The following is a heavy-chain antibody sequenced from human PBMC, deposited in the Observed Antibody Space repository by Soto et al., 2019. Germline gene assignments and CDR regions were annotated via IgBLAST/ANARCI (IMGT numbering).Heavy chain of an antibody. V-gene: IGHV3-23*01. J-gene: IGHJ4*02. CDR3: AKRQGIGAAAKNFDF. D-gene: IGHD6-13*01. CDR2: ISAGGNLI. Sequence: PXESLRLSCAASGFIFSNHAISWVRQVPREGLEWVSGISAGGNLIYYADSVRGRFTMSRDNSKNMLYLQMNSLRAEDTAVYFCAKRQGIGAAAKNFDFWGQGARVTVSS. CDR1: GFIFSNHA.